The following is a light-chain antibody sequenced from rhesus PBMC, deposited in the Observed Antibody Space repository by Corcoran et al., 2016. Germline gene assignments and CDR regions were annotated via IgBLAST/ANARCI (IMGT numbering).Light chain of an antibody. CDR3: QQHDNSPFT. V-gene: IGKV1-69*01. J-gene: IGKJ3*01. Sequence: DIQMTQSPSSLSASVGDRVTITCRASQGISNWLDWYQQKPGRAPKLLIYRASNLETGVPSRFSGSGSWTDFTLTISSLQPEDIATYYCQQHDNSPFTFGPGTKLDIK. CDR1: QGISNW. CDR2: RAS.